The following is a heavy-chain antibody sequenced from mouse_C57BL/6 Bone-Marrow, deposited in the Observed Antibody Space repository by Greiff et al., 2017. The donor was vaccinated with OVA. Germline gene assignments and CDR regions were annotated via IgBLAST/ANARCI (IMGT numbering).Heavy chain of an antibody. Sequence: DVQLVESGGGLVQPGGSLKLSCAASGFTFSDYYMYWVRQTPEKRLEWVAYISNGGGSTYYPDTVKGRFTISRDNAKNTLYLQMSRLKSEDTAMYYCARHGGLRRLNWYFDVWGTGTTVTVSS. J-gene: IGHJ1*03. CDR2: ISNGGGST. CDR3: ARHGGLRRLNWYFDV. V-gene: IGHV5-12*01. CDR1: GFTFSDYY. D-gene: IGHD2-4*01.